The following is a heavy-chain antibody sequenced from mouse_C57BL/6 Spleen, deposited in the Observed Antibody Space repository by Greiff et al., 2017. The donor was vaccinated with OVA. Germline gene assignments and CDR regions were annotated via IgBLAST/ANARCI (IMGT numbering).Heavy chain of an antibody. J-gene: IGHJ2*01. D-gene: IGHD2-12*01. CDR2: IDPSDSYT. V-gene: IGHV1-59*01. Sequence: VQLQQPGAELVRPGTSVKLSCKASGYTFTSYWMHWVKQRPGQGLEWIGVIDPSDSYTNYNQKFKGKATLTVDTSSSTAYMQLSSLTSEDSAVYYCARGSVTRDYWGQGTTLTVSS. CDR3: ARGSVTRDY. CDR1: GYTFTSYW.